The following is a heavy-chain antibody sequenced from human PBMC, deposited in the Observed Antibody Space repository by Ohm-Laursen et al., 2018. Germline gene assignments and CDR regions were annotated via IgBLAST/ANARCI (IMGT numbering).Heavy chain of an antibody. J-gene: IGHJ2*01. Sequence: SLRLSCAALGFTFYDYAMHWVRQAPGKGLEWVSGISWNSGSIGYADSVKGRFTISRDNAKNSLYLQMNSLRAEDTALYYCAKAIGGYYDILTGYYNDWYFDLWGRGTLVTVSS. V-gene: IGHV3-9*01. CDR3: AKAIGGYYDILTGYYNDWYFDL. CDR2: ISWNSGSI. D-gene: IGHD3-9*01. CDR1: GFTFYDYA.